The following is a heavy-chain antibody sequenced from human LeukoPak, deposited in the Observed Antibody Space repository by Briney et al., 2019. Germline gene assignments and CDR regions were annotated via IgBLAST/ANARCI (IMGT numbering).Heavy chain of an antibody. CDR2: IYYSGST. Sequence: SETLSLTCTVSGGSISSYYWSWIRQPPGKGLEWIGYIYYSGSTNYNPSLKSRVTISVDTSKNQFSLKLSSVTAADTAVYYCARVAGYSSGWYDYWGQGTLVTVSS. V-gene: IGHV4-59*01. D-gene: IGHD6-19*01. CDR1: GGSISSYY. J-gene: IGHJ4*02. CDR3: ARVAGYSSGWYDY.